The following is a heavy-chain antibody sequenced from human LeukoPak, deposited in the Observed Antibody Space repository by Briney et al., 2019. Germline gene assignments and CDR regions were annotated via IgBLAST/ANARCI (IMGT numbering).Heavy chain of an antibody. CDR2: ISSSSSSI. J-gene: IGHJ6*03. V-gene: IGHV3-48*04. CDR1: GFTFSSYS. CDR3: ARGDYYYYYYMDV. Sequence: PGGSLRLSCAVSGFTFSSYSMNWVRQAPGKGLEWVSYISSSSSSIYYPDSVKGRFTVSRDNGKSSLYLQMNSLRAEDTAVYYCARGDYYYYYYMDVWGKGTTVSVSS.